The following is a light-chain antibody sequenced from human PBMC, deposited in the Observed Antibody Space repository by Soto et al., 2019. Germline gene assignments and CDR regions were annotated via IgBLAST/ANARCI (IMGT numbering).Light chain of an antibody. J-gene: IGKJ1*01. CDR1: QSVSTNN. CDR3: QQDGSSPPT. CDR2: GAS. V-gene: IGKV3-20*01. Sequence: EIVLTQSPGTLALSPGERATLSCRASQSVSTNNLAWYQRKPGQAPRLLLYGASSRATDIPARFSGSGSGTDFTLTITRLEPEDFAVYYCQQDGSSPPTFGQGTKVEIK.